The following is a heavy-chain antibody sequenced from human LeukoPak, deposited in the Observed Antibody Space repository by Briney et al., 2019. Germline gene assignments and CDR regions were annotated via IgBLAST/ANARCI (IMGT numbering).Heavy chain of an antibody. J-gene: IGHJ4*02. V-gene: IGHV4-59*01. Sequence: PSETLSLTCTVSGGSISSYYWSWIRQPPGKGLEWIGYIYYSGSTNYNPSLKSRVTISVDTSKNQFSLKLSSVTAADTAVYYCARGEAVAGTWYFDYWGQGTLVTVS. CDR3: ARGEAVAGTWYFDY. CDR2: IYYSGST. CDR1: GGSISSYY. D-gene: IGHD6-19*01.